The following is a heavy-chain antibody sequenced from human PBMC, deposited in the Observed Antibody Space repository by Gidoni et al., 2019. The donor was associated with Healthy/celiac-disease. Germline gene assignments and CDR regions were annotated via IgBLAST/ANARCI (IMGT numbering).Heavy chain of an antibody. J-gene: IGHJ5*02. CDR3: ARVAAASTPFDP. Sequence: QVQLQESGPGLVKPSETLSLTCTGAGGSISSYYWSWIRQPPGQGLEWMGYIYYSGSTNYNPSLKSRVTISVDTSKNQFSLKLSSVTAADTAVYYCARVAAASTPFDPWGQGTLVTVSS. CDR2: IYYSGST. V-gene: IGHV4-59*01. D-gene: IGHD6-13*01. CDR1: GGSISSYY.